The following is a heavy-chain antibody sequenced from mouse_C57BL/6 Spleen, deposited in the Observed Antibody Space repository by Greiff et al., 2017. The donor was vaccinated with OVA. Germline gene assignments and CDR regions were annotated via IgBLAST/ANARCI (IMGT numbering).Heavy chain of an antibody. J-gene: IGHJ3*01. Sequence: QVHVKQPGAELVMPGASVKLSCKASGYTFTSYWMHWVKQRPGQGLEWIGEIDPSDSYTNYNQKFKGKSTLTVDKSSSTAYMQLSSLTSEDSAVYYCASPYYYGSSAWFAYWGQGTLVTVSA. D-gene: IGHD1-1*01. CDR3: ASPYYYGSSAWFAY. CDR1: GYTFTSYW. V-gene: IGHV1-69*01. CDR2: IDPSDSYT.